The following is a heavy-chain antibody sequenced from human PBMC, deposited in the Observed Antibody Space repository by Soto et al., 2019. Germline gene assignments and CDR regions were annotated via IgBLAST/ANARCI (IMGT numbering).Heavy chain of an antibody. D-gene: IGHD3-10*02. J-gene: IGHJ2*01. V-gene: IGHV4-39*01. CDR2: IYYTGTT. Sequence: PGKGLEWIGSIYYTGTTYYSPSLKSRVAMSVDTSKNKFSLNLRSVTAADVAVYFCFFQAEDGIRDVRSVSAFLLNRSSDL. CDR3: FFQAEDGIRDVRSVSAFLLNRSSDL.